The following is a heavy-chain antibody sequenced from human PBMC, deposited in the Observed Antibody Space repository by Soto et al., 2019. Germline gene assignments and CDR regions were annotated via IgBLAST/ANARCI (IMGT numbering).Heavy chain of an antibody. CDR3: AREPHYFYDSTGYYDY. CDR1: GFTFSSYS. J-gene: IGHJ4*02. Sequence: PGGSLRLSCAASGFTFSSYSMNWVRQAPGKVMAYVSYICNSSSTIYYADSVKGRFTISRDHVKNSLYLQMNSLRAEDTSVYFCAREPHYFYDSTGYYDYWGQGTLVTVSS. V-gene: IGHV3-48*01. D-gene: IGHD3-22*01. CDR2: ICNSSSTI.